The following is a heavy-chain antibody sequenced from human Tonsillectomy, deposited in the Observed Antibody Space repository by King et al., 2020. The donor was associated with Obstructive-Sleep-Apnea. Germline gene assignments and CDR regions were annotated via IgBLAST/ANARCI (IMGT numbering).Heavy chain of an antibody. CDR1: GFTFSSYA. V-gene: IGHV3-30-3*01. D-gene: IGHD6-19*01. Sequence: VQLVESGGGVVQPGRSLRLSCAASGFTFSSYAMHWVRQAPGKGREWVAVISCDGSNKYYADSVKGPFTISRDKSKNPLYLQMNSLRAEDTAVYYCAKDPVSSSGGYGIGYFDYWGQGTLVTVSS. CDR2: ISCDGSNK. J-gene: IGHJ4*02. CDR3: AKDPVSSSGGYGIGYFDY.